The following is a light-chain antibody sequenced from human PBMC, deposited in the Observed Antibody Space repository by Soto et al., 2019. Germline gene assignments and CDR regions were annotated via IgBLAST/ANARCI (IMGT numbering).Light chain of an antibody. J-gene: IGLJ1*01. CDR3: TAWDDSLNGYV. Sequence: QSVLTQPPSASGTPGQRVTISCSGSSSNIGSNTVNWYQQLPGTAPKVLIYTNNQRPSGVPDRFSGSKSGTSASLAISGLQSEDGADYYCTAWDDSLNGYVFGSGTKV. CDR1: SSNIGSNT. CDR2: TNN. V-gene: IGLV1-44*01.